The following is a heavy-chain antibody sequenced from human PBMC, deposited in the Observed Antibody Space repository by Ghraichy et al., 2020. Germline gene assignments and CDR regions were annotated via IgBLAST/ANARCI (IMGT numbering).Heavy chain of an antibody. D-gene: IGHD3-22*01. J-gene: IGHJ4*02. V-gene: IGHV3-23*01. CDR2: FSGSGGIT. CDR1: GFTFGNYA. Sequence: GESLNISCAASGFTFGNYAMSWVRQAPGKGLEWVSGFSGSGGITYYADSVKGRFTISRDNSKNTLYLQMNSLRPEDTAVYYCAKEPNYYVSRGYYPRFDYWGQGTLVTVSS. CDR3: AKEPNYYVSRGYYPRFDY.